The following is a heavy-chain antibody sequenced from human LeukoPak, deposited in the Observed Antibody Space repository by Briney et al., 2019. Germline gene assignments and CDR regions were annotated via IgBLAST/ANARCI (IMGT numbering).Heavy chain of an antibody. D-gene: IGHD4-11*01. V-gene: IGHV3-66*04. CDR3: ARRPPPSTVLSGMDV. CDR1: GFFVSNNY. Sequence: PGGSLILSCAASGFFVSNNYMSWVRQAPGKGLEWISLIYTSGSTYYAASVRGRFTISRDNSKNTLYLQMNSLSAEDTAVYYCARRPPPSTVLSGMDVWGQGTTVTVSS. J-gene: IGHJ6*02. CDR2: IYTSGST.